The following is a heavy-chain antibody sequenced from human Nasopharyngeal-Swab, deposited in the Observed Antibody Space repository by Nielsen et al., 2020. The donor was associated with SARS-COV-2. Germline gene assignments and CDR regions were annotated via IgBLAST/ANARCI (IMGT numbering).Heavy chain of an antibody. CDR2: IIPIFGTA. CDR1: GGTFSSYA. Sequence: SVKVSCKASGGTFSSYAISWVRQAPGQGLEWMGGIIPIFGTANYAQKFQGRVTITADESTSTAYMELSSLRSEDTAVYYCARDPEPSEYGSGSYRRYGMDVWGQGTTVTVFS. D-gene: IGHD3-10*01. CDR3: ARDPEPSEYGSGSYRRYGMDV. V-gene: IGHV1-69*13. J-gene: IGHJ6*02.